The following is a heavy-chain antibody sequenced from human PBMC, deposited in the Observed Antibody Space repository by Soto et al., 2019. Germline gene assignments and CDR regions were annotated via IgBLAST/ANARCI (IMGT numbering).Heavy chain of an antibody. V-gene: IGHV3-48*02. J-gene: IGHJ4*02. D-gene: IGHD3-10*01. CDR1: GFTFISYS. CDR2: ISSSSSTI. CDR3: ARGGYYGSGSYYKGGFS. Sequence: EVQLVESGGGLVQPGGSLSLSWAASGFTFISYSMTWVRQAPGKGLEGVSYISSSSSTIYYADSVKGRFTISRDNAKNSLYLQMNSLRDEDTAVYYCARGGYYGSGSYYKGGFSWGQGTLVTVSS.